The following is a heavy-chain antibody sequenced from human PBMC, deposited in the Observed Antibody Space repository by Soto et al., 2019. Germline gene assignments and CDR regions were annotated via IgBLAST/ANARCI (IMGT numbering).Heavy chain of an antibody. CDR3: ARSGAGGGRYDF. J-gene: IGHJ4*02. CDR2: IYYSGST. D-gene: IGHD2-8*02. Sequence: SETLSLTCTVSGGSISSYYWSWIRQPPGKGLEWSGYIYYSGSTNYNPSLKSRVTLSVDTSKNQFSLKLSSVTAADTAVYYCARSGAGGGRYDFWGQGTLVTVSS. V-gene: IGHV4-59*12. CDR1: GGSISSYY.